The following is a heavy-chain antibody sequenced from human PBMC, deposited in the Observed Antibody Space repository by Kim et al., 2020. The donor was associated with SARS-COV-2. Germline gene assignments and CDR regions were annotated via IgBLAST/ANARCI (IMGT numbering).Heavy chain of an antibody. CDR3: GAVVVTNNRNALDP. J-gene: IGHJ5*02. D-gene: IGHD2-21*02. V-gene: IGHV3-74*01. CDR2: INSDGSST. CDR1: GFTFSRYW. Sequence: GGSLRLSCAASGFTFSRYWMHWVRQAPGKGLVWVSRINSDGSSTNYADSVKGRFTISRDNAKNTLYLQMNRLRAEDTAVYHCGAVVVTNNRNALDPWGQGTLGTLSS.